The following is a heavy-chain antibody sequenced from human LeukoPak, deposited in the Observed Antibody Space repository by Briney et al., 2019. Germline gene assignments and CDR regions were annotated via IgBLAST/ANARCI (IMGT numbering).Heavy chain of an antibody. D-gene: IGHD6-13*01. J-gene: IGHJ4*02. V-gene: IGHV4-34*01. CDR3: ARYSSSPTYFDY. Sequence: PSETLSLTCAVYGGSFSGYYWSWIRQPPGKGLGWIGEINHSGSTNYNPSLKSRVTISVDTSKNQFSLKLSSVTAADTAVYYCARYSSSPTYFDYWGQGTLVTVSS. CDR2: INHSGST. CDR1: GGSFSGYY.